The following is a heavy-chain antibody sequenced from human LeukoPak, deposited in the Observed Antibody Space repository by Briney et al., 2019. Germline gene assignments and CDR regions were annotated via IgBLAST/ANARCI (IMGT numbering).Heavy chain of an antibody. V-gene: IGHV1-18*01. CDR3: ARDDSSGYLSGAFDI. J-gene: IGHJ3*02. D-gene: IGHD3-22*01. Sequence: ASVKVSCTASGYTFTSYGISWVRQAPGQGLEWMGWISAYNGNTNYAQKLQGRVTMTTDTSTSTAYMELRSLRSDDTAVYYCARDDSSGYLSGAFDIWGQGTMVTVSS. CDR1: GYTFTSYG. CDR2: ISAYNGNT.